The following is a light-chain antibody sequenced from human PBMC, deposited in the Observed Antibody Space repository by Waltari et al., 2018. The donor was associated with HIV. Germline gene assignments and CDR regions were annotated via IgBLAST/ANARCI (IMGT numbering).Light chain of an antibody. CDR2: AAS. Sequence: DIQLTQSPSFLSASVGDRVTITCRASQGISSYLAWYQQKPGKAPKLLIYAASTVQSGVPSRFSGSGSGTEFTLTISSLQPEDCATYYCQQLNSYAITFGQGTRLEIK. V-gene: IGKV1-9*01. CDR1: QGISSY. CDR3: QQLNSYAIT. J-gene: IGKJ5*01.